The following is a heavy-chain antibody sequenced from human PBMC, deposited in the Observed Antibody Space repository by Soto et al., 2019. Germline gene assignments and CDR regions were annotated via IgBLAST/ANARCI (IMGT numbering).Heavy chain of an antibody. CDR2: ISYDGSNK. V-gene: IGHV3-30-3*01. CDR1: GFTFSSYA. CDR3: ATKYGGDAYFDY. D-gene: IGHD4-17*01. J-gene: IGHJ4*02. Sequence: QVQLVESGGGVVQPGRSLRLSCAASGFTFSSYAMHWVRQAPGKGLEWVALISYDGSNKYYADSVKGRFTISRDNSKNTLYLQMNSLRAEDTDVFYCATKYGGDAYFDYWGQGTLVTVSS.